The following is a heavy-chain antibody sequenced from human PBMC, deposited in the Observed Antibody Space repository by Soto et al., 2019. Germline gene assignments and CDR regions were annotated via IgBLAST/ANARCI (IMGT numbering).Heavy chain of an antibody. Sequence: QVQLVESGGGVVQPGRSLRLSCAASGFIFSGYAMHWVRQAPGKGLEWVAVISYDGNTKYYADSVKGRFTVSRDNSNNTLYVQMDKLSAEDTAMYYCAEETRAHEIDYWGQGPLVNVSS. CDR1: GFIFSGYA. CDR3: AEETRAHEIDY. CDR2: ISYDGNTK. V-gene: IGHV3-30-3*01. J-gene: IGHJ4*02.